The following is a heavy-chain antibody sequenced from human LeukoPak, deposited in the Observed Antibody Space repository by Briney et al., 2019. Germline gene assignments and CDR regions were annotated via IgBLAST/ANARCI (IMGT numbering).Heavy chain of an antibody. CDR1: GYTFTSYW. V-gene: IGHV5-51*01. D-gene: IGHD4-17*01. CDR3: VRRTTVTTSGDY. Sequence: GESLKISCKGSGYTFTSYWIAWVRQMPGKGLEWMGIIYPDDSHTRYGPSFQGQVTISADKSIATAYLQWSSLKASDTAMYYCVRRTTVTTSGDYWGPGTLVTVSS. J-gene: IGHJ4*02. CDR2: IYPDDSHT.